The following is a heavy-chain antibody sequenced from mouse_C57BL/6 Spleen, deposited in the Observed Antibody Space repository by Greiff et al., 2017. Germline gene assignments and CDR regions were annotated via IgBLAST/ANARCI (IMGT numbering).Heavy chain of an antibody. CDR1: GFTFSDYG. D-gene: IGHD4-1*01. Sequence: EVHLVESGGGLVKPGGSLKLSCAASGFTFSDYGMHWVRQAPEKGLEWVAYISSGSSTIYYADTVKGRFTISRDNAKNTLFLQMTSLRSEDTAMYYCARSRTGTGYFDYWGQGTTLTVSS. CDR3: ARSRTGTGYFDY. CDR2: ISSGSSTI. J-gene: IGHJ2*01. V-gene: IGHV5-17*01.